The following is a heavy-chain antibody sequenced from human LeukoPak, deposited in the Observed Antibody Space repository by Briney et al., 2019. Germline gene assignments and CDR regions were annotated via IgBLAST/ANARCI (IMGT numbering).Heavy chain of an antibody. J-gene: IGHJ4*02. V-gene: IGHV3-23*01. CDR1: GFTFSSYA. D-gene: IGHD6-19*01. CDR2: ISGSGGST. Sequence: PGGSLRLSCTASGFTFSSYAMSWVRQAPGKGLEWVSAISGSGGSTYYADSVKGRFTISRDNSKNTLYLQMNSLRAEDTAVYYCAKDPLTNWLVGYFDYWGQGTLVTVSS. CDR3: AKDPLTNWLVGYFDY.